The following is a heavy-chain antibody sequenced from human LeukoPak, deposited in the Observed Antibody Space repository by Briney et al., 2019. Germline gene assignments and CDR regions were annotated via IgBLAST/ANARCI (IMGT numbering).Heavy chain of an antibody. CDR1: GDSVSRNSAA. V-gene: IGHV6-1*01. D-gene: IGHD6-19*01. Sequence: SQTLSLTCAISGDSVSRNSAAWNWIRQSPSRGLEWLGRTYYRSKWYNDYAVSVKSRITINPDTSKNQFSLQLNSVTPEDTAVYYCARALAVAGINWFDPWGQGTLVTVSS. CDR2: TYYRSKWYN. CDR3: ARALAVAGINWFDP. J-gene: IGHJ5*02.